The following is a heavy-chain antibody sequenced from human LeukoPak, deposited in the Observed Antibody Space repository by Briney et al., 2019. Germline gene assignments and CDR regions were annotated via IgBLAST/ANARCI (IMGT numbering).Heavy chain of an antibody. CDR3: ASSYSSPGAFDI. J-gene: IGHJ3*02. CDR1: GFTFSSYS. D-gene: IGHD6-13*01. CDR2: ISSSSSYI. V-gene: IGHV3-21*01. Sequence: GGSLRLSCAASGFTFSSYSMNWVRQAPGKGLEWVSSISSSSSYIYYAVSVKGRFTISRDNAKNSLYLQMNSLRAEDTAVYYCASSYSSPGAFDIWGQGTMVTVSS.